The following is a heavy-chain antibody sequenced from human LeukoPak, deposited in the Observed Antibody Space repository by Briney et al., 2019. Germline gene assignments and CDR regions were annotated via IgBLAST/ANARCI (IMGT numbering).Heavy chain of an antibody. D-gene: IGHD5-18*01. CDR2: ISSSSSYI. CDR3: ARGDVDTAMVSY. V-gene: IGHV3-21*01. CDR1: GFTFSSYS. J-gene: IGHJ4*02. Sequence: GGSLRLSCAASGFTFSSYSMNWVRQAPGKGLEWVSSISSSSSYIYYADSVKGRFTISRDNAKNSLYLQMNSLRAEDTAVYYCARGDVDTAMVSYWGQGTPVTVSS.